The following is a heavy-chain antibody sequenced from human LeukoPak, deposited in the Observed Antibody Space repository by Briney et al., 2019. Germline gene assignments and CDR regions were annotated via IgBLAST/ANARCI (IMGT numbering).Heavy chain of an antibody. V-gene: IGHV3-7*03. J-gene: IGHJ6*02. CDR2: INQDGSEK. Sequence: GGSLRLSCAASGFTFSSYAMNLVRQAPGKGLEWVANINQDGSEKHYLDSVKGRFTISRDNAKNSLYLQMNNLRAEDTAVYYCARSMDVWGQGTTVTVSS. CDR3: ARSMDV. CDR1: GFTFSSYA.